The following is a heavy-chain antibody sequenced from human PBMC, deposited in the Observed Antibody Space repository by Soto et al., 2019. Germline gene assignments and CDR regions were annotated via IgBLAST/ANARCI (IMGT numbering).Heavy chain of an antibody. CDR3: ARARQYRSSSSCYLDP. V-gene: IGHV4-34*01. CDR1: GGSFSGSY. Sequence: KTSETLSLTCAVYGGSFSGSYWSWIRQPPGKGLEWIGEIDHGGSTNYNSSLKSRVTISLDTSKNQFSLKLSSVTAADTAVYYCARARQYRSSSSCYLDPWGQGTLVTVSS. J-gene: IGHJ5*02. D-gene: IGHD2-2*01. CDR2: IDHGGST.